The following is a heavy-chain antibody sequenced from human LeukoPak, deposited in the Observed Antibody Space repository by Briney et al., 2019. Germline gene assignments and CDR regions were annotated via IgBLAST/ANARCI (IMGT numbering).Heavy chain of an antibody. J-gene: IGHJ4*02. D-gene: IGHD6-6*01. CDR3: ARDRSSFFFDY. CDR2: IKEDGSET. Sequence: GGSLRLSCAASGFIFKKYWMNWVRQVPGKGLECLANIKEDGSETYYADSVKGRFTISRDNPKNLLFLQINSLRAEDTAVYYCARDRSSFFFDYWGQGTLVTVSS. CDR1: GFIFKKYW. V-gene: IGHV3-7*01.